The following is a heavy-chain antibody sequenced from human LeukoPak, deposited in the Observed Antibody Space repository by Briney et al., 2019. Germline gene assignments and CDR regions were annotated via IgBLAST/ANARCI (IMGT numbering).Heavy chain of an antibody. J-gene: IGHJ4*02. CDR2: ISGSGGST. D-gene: IGHD6-13*01. Sequence: GGSLRLSCAASGFTFSSYAISWVRQAPGKGLEWVSAISGSGGSTYYADSVKGRFTISRDNSKNTLYLQMNSLRAEDTAVYYCAKYSSSWYYFDYWGQGTLVTVSS. CDR3: AKYSSSWYYFDY. CDR1: GFTFSSYA. V-gene: IGHV3-23*01.